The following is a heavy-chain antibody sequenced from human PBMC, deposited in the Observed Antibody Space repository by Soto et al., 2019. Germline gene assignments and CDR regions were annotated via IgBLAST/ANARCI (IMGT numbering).Heavy chain of an antibody. CDR3: ARVGEWELLLGGFDY. V-gene: IGHV4-4*02. CDR2: IYHSGST. J-gene: IGHJ4*02. CDR1: SSNW. Sequence: SSNWWSWVRQPPGKGLEWIGEIYHSGSTNYNPSLKSRVTISVDKSKNQFSLKLSSVTAADTAVYYCARVGEWELLLGGFDYWGQGTLVTVSS. D-gene: IGHD1-26*01.